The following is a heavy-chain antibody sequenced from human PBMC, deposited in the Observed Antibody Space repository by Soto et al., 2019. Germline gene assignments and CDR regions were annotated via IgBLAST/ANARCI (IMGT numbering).Heavy chain of an antibody. Sequence: SETLSLTCTVSGGSVSSSSYFWSWIRQPPGKGLEWIGYIYSSGSTNYNPSLKSRVTISLDTSKNQFSLKLNSVTPADTAVYYCARDDNHFDPWGQGTLVTVSS. CDR2: IYSSGST. CDR1: GGSVSSSSYF. V-gene: IGHV4-61*01. J-gene: IGHJ5*02. CDR3: ARDDNHFDP. D-gene: IGHD1-1*01.